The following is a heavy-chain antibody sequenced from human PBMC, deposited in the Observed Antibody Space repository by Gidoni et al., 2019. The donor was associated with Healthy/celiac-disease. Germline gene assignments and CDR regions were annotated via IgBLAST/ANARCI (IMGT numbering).Heavy chain of an antibody. CDR1: GFTFSSYG. J-gene: IGHJ3*02. Sequence: QVQLVESGGGVVQPGRSLRLSCAASGFTFSSYGMHWVRQAPGKGLEWVAVIWYDGSNKYYADSVKGRFTISRDNSKNTLYLQMNSLRAEDTAVYYCARDRVYYDSIVDAFDIWGQGTMVTVSS. D-gene: IGHD3-22*01. CDR2: IWYDGSNK. CDR3: ARDRVYYDSIVDAFDI. V-gene: IGHV3-33*01.